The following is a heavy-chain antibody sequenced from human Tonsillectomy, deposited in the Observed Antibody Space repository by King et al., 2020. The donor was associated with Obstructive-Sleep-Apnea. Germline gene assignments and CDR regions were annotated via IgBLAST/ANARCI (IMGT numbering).Heavy chain of an antibody. V-gene: IGHV3-33*01. CDR3: ARGSGSYRKRGMDV. Sequence: QVQLVESGGGVVQPGRSLRLSCAASGFTFSTYGMHWVRQAPGKGLEWGAVIWYDGSNKYYADSVKDRFTISRDNSKNTLYLQMNSLRADDTALYYCARGSGSYRKRGMDVWGQGTTVTVSS. CDR2: IWYDGSNK. J-gene: IGHJ6*02. CDR1: GFTFSTYG. D-gene: IGHD3-10*01.